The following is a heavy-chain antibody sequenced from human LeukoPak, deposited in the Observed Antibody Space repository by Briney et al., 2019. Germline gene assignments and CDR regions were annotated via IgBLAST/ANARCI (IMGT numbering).Heavy chain of an antibody. D-gene: IGHD3-3*01. CDR2: INPSGGST. V-gene: IGHV1-46*01. CDR1: GYTSTSYY. CDR3: ARGVPFLDF. J-gene: IGHJ4*02. Sequence: GASVKVSCKASGYTSTSYYMHWVRQAPGQGLEWMGIINPSGGSTDYAQKFQDRLTMTRDTSTSTVYMQLSSLRSEDTAVYYCARGVPFLDFWGQGTLVTVSS.